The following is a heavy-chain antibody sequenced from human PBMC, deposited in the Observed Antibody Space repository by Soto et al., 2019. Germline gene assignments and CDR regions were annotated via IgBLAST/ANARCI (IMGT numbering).Heavy chain of an antibody. V-gene: IGHV3-23*01. CDR2: ISDGGGST. CDR3: AEDRGSSLYHWFDP. D-gene: IGHD6-13*01. J-gene: IGHJ5*02. CDR1: GFTFSNYG. Sequence: EVQLLESGGGLVQPGGSLRLSCAASGFTFSNYGMSWVRQAPGKGLGWVSVISDGGGSTFYADSVKGRFTISRDNSKNTLYLQMNGLRADDTAVYYCAEDRGSSLYHWFDPWGQGTLVTVSS.